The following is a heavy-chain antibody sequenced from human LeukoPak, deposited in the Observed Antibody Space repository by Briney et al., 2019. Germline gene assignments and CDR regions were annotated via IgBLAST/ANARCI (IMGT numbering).Heavy chain of an antibody. Sequence: GGSLRLSCAASGFTFSSYWMHWVRQAPGKGLVWVSRINGDGSSTAYADSVKGRFTISRDNAKNSLYLQMNSLRAEDTAVYYCAELGITMIGGVWGKGTTVTISS. D-gene: IGHD3-10*02. CDR1: GFTFSSYW. CDR2: INGDGSST. CDR3: AELGITMIGGV. V-gene: IGHV3-74*01. J-gene: IGHJ6*04.